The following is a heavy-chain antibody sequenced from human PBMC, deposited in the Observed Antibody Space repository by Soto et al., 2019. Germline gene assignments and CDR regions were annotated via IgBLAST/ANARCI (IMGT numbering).Heavy chain of an antibody. V-gene: IGHV3-30*18. CDR2: ISYDGTDK. Sequence: QVPLVESGGGVVQPGRSLRLSCAATGFTFSSYGIHWVRQAPGKGLEWVALISYDGTDKYYADSVKRRFTISRDNSKNTLYLEMSSLGPEDTAVYYCVKERYAKLWIEDYGMDVWVQGTTITV. CDR1: GFTFSSYG. CDR3: VKERYAKLWIEDYGMDV. D-gene: IGHD5-18*01. J-gene: IGHJ6*02.